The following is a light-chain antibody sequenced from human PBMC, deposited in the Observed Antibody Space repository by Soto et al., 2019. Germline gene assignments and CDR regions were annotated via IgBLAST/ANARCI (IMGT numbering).Light chain of an antibody. CDR1: SSDVGSYNY. V-gene: IGLV2-14*01. Sequence: QSALTQPASVSGSPGQSITISCTGTSSDVGSYNYVSWYQQYPGKAPKLMIYDVSNRPSGVSYRFSDSKSGNTASLTISGLMAEEEADYYSSSYTTSGTPVVFGGGTKLTVL. CDR2: DVS. CDR3: SSYTTSGTPVV. J-gene: IGLJ3*02.